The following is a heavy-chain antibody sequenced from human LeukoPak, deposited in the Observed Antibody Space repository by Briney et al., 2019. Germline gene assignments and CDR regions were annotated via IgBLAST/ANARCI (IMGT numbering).Heavy chain of an antibody. Sequence: SETLSLACTVSGASVSSGIYFWTWIRQPPGKSLEWIAYMSYSGNTNYNPSLKSRVTISLDTSNNQFSLKLSSVTAADTAVYYCARVHSFDASGYYYYFESWGPGTLVTVSS. CDR3: ARVHSFDASGYYYYFES. J-gene: IGHJ4*02. CDR2: MSYSGNT. D-gene: IGHD3-22*01. V-gene: IGHV4-61*01. CDR1: GASVSSGIYF.